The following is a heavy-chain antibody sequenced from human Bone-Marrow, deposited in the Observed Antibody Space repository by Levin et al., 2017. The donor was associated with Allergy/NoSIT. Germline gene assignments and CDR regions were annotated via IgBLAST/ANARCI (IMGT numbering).Heavy chain of an antibody. Sequence: GGSLRLSCGASGFALSRYDMFWVRQAPGKGLEWVSSITPDSNDIFYADSVKGRFTVSRDNAKNSLFLLMDSLRVEDTALYYCAREPGGAGHTDFWGQGIRVTVSS. J-gene: IGHJ4*02. CDR2: ITPDSNDI. D-gene: IGHD6-19*01. V-gene: IGHV3-21*01. CDR3: AREPGGAGHTDF. CDR1: GFALSRYD.